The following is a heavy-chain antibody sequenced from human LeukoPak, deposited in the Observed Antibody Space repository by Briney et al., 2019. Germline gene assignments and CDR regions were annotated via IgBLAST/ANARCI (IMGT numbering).Heavy chain of an antibody. CDR1: GYTFTSYG. V-gene: IGHV1-18*01. CDR2: ISAYNGNT. CDR3: AREDSYGANYYYYYGMDV. Sequence: ASVKVSCKASGYTFTSYGTSWVRQAPGQGLEWMGWISAYNGNTNYAQKLQGRVTMTTDTSTSTAYMELRSLRSDDTAVYYCAREDSYGANYYYYYGMDVWGQGTTVTVSS. J-gene: IGHJ6*02. D-gene: IGHD5-18*01.